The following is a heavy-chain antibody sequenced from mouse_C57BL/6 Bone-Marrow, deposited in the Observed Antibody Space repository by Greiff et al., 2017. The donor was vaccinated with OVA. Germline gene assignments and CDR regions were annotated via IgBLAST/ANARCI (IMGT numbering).Heavy chain of an antibody. CDR3: VRDPYYYGSSYVYYYAMDY. CDR1: GFTFNTYA. D-gene: IGHD1-1*01. CDR2: IRSKSSNYAT. J-gene: IGHJ4*01. V-gene: IGHV10-3*01. Sequence: EVKLQESGGGLVQPKGSLKLSCAASGFTFNTYAMHWVRQAPGKGLEWVARIRSKSSNYATYYADSVKDRFTISRDDSPSMLYLQMNNLKTEDTAMYYCVRDPYYYGSSYVYYYAMDYWGQGTSVTVSS.